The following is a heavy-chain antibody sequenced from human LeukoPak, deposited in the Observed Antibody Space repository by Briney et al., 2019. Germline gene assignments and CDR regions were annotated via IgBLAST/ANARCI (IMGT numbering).Heavy chain of an antibody. CDR1: VYTFTTYG. CDR3: AREVRGGTFDI. V-gene: IGHV1-18*01. J-gene: IGHJ3*02. D-gene: IGHD3-10*01. CDR2: ISAYNGNT. Sequence: ASVKVACKASVYTFTTYGFGWVRQAPEQGLEWMGWISAYNGNTHYAQMLQDRVTMTTDTSTTTAYMELRSLRSDDTAVYYCAREVRGGTFDIWGQGTMVTVSS.